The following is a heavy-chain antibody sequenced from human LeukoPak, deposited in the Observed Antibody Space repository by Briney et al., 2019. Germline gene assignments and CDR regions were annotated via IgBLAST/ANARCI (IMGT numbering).Heavy chain of an antibody. V-gene: IGHV1-2*02. CDR1: GYTFTAYY. CDR3: ARGVAAANCDY. J-gene: IGHJ4*02. CDR2: VNPNSGGT. D-gene: IGHD6-13*01. Sequence: ASVKVSCKASGYTFTAYYMHWVRQAPGQGPEWMGWVNPNSGGTNFAQKFKGRVTMTRDTSISTVYMELSGLRSEDTAVYYCARGVAAANCDYWGQGTLVTVSS.